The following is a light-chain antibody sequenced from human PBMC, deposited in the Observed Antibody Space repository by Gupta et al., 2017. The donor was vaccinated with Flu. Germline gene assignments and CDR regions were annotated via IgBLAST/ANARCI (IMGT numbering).Light chain of an antibody. V-gene: IGLV3-1*01. CDR3: QAWDSSTVV. Sequence: SYELTLPPSVSVSPGQTARITCSGDKLGDKYACCYQQEPGPSPVLVIYQDSKRPSGIPERFSGSHSENTATLTISGTQAMDEADYYCQAWDSSTVVFGGGTKLTVL. CDR1: KLGDKY. CDR2: QDS. J-gene: IGLJ2*01.